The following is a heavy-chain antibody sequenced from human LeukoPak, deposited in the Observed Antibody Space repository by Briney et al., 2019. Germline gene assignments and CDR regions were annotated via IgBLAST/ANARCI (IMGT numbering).Heavy chain of an antibody. V-gene: IGHV3-53*01. Sequence: GGSLRLSCAASGFIVSNNYMSWVRQAPGKGLEWVSVIYSGGSTYYADSVKGRFTISRDNSKNTVYLQMNSLRAEDTAVYYCARYYYDSSGYPYYFDYWGQGTLVTASS. CDR2: IYSGGST. CDR1: GFIVSNNY. CDR3: ARYYYDSSGYPYYFDY. J-gene: IGHJ4*02. D-gene: IGHD3-22*01.